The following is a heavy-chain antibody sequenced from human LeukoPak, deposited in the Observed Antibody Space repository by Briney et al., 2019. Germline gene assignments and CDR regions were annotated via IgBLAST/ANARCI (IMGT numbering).Heavy chain of an antibody. Sequence: GGSLRLSCAASGFTFSSYSMNWVRQAPGKGLEWVSYISSSSTIYYADSVKGRFTISRDNAKNSLYLQMNSLRAEDTAVYYCARVEAYYYDSSGYYPLDYWGQGALVTVSS. CDR2: ISSSSTI. CDR3: ARVEAYYYDSSGYYPLDY. CDR1: GFTFSSYS. D-gene: IGHD3-22*01. V-gene: IGHV3-48*01. J-gene: IGHJ4*02.